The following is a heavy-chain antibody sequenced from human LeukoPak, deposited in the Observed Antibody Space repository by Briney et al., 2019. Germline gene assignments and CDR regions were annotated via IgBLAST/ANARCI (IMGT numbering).Heavy chain of an antibody. V-gene: IGHV1-69*04. CDR1: GATFSSYA. D-gene: IGHD2-2*01. J-gene: IGHJ5*02. CDR2: IIPILGIA. Sequence: GASVKVSCKASGATFSSYAISWVRQAPGQGLEWMGRIIPILGIANYAQTFHGRVTITADKSTSTAYMELSSLRSEDTAVYYCARSICSSTSCDLGGFDPWGQGTLVTVSS. CDR3: ARSICSSTSCDLGGFDP.